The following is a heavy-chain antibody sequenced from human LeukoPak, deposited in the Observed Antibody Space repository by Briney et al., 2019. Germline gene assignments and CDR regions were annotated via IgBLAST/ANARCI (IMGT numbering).Heavy chain of an antibody. V-gene: IGHV1-46*01. CDR2: FNPSGGGT. CDR1: GYTFTSYY. J-gene: IGHJ4*02. D-gene: IGHD3-22*01. Sequence: ASVKVSCKASGYTFTSYYMHWVRQAPGQGLEWMGMFNPSGGGTTYAQKFQGRVTMTRDTSTSTVYMELSSLRSEDTAVYYCARGRFVLDYYHFDYWGQRTLVTVSS. CDR3: ARGRFVLDYYHFDY.